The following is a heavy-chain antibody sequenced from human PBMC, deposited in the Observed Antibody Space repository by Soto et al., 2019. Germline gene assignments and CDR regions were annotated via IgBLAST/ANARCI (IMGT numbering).Heavy chain of an antibody. CDR3: AGDFGSGSYRFDY. CDR1: VDAISSFS. V-gene: IGHV4-59*01. Sequence: SETLSLTCAVSVDAISSFSWSWIRQPPGKGLEWIGYIYYSGSTTYNPSFKSRVTISIDRSEKQFSLKLTSVTAADTAVYFCAGDFGSGSYRFDYWGQGALVTVSS. J-gene: IGHJ4*02. D-gene: IGHD3-10*01. CDR2: IYYSGST.